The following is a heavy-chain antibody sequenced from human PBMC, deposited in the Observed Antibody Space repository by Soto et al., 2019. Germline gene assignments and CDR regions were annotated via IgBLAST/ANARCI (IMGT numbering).Heavy chain of an antibody. J-gene: IGHJ6*02. CDR3: ARQSSSTNYYYYGMDV. D-gene: IGHD6-6*01. Sequence: ASVKVSCKASGGTFSSYAISWVRQAPGQGLEWMGGIIPMFGTADYAQRFQGRVTITADESTSPAYMELSSLRSEDTAVYYCARQSSSTNYYYYGMDVWGQGTTVTVSS. CDR2: IIPMFGTA. V-gene: IGHV1-69*13. CDR1: GGTFSSYA.